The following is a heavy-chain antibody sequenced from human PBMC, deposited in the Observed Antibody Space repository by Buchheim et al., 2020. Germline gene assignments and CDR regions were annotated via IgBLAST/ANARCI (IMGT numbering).Heavy chain of an antibody. CDR3: AKDQLQLWLRYYYGMDV. CDR2: ISGSGGST. J-gene: IGHJ6*02. Sequence: EVQLLESGGGLVQPGGSLRLSCAASGFTFSSYAMSWVRQAPGKGLEWSSAISGSGGSTYYPASVKGRFTISRDNSKNTLYLQMNSLRAEDTAVYYCAKDQLQLWLRYYYGMDVWGQGTT. CDR1: GFTFSSYA. V-gene: IGHV3-23*01. D-gene: IGHD5-18*01.